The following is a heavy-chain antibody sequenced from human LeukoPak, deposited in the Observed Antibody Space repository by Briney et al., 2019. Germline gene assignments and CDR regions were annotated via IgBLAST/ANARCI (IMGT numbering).Heavy chain of an antibody. D-gene: IGHD3-16*01. Sequence: PGRSLRLSCAASGFTFSSYGMHWVRQAPGKGLEWVAVISYDGSNKYYADSVKGRFTISRDNSKNTLYLQMNSLRAEDTAVYYCAKDHGGYGERFDYWGQGTLVTVSS. V-gene: IGHV3-30*18. CDR3: AKDHGGYGERFDY. CDR2: ISYDGSNK. J-gene: IGHJ4*02. CDR1: GFTFSSYG.